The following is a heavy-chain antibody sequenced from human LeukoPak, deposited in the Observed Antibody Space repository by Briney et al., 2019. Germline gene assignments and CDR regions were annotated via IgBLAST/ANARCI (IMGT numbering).Heavy chain of an antibody. CDR3: ARSMPLAYCGGDCYGAFDI. Sequence: ASVTVSCKASGYTFTSYDINWVRQATGQGLEWMGWMNPNSGNTGYAQKFQGRVTMTRNTSISTAYMELSSLRSEDTAVYYCARSMPLAYCGGDCYGAFDIWDQGTMVTVSS. CDR1: GYTFTSYD. CDR2: MNPNSGNT. V-gene: IGHV1-8*01. D-gene: IGHD2-21*02. J-gene: IGHJ3*02.